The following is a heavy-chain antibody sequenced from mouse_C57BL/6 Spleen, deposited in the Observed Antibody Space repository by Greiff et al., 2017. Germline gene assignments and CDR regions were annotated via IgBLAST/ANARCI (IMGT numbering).Heavy chain of an antibody. D-gene: IGHD3-2*02. CDR1: GFTFSSSA. Sequence: EVKLVESGEGLVKPGGSLKLSCAASGFTFSSSAMSWVRQTPEKRLEWVAYISSGGDYIYYADTVKGRFTISRDNARNTLYLQMSSLKSEDTAMYYCTRVSGSSGYYFDYWGQGTTLTVSS. CDR2: ISSGGDYI. CDR3: TRVSGSSGYYFDY. J-gene: IGHJ2*01. V-gene: IGHV5-9-1*02.